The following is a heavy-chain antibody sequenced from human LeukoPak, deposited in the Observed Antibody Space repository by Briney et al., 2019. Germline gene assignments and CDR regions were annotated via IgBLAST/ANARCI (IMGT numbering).Heavy chain of an antibody. CDR3: ARDAGIWFGEFDY. V-gene: IGHV1-46*01. CDR1: GYTFTSYY. Sequence: GASVKVSCKASGYTFTSYYMHWVRQAPGQGLEWMGIINPSGGSTSYAQKFQGRVTMTTDTSTSTAYMELRSLRSDDTAVYYCARDAGIWFGEFDYWGQGTLVTVSS. D-gene: IGHD3-10*01. J-gene: IGHJ4*02. CDR2: INPSGGST.